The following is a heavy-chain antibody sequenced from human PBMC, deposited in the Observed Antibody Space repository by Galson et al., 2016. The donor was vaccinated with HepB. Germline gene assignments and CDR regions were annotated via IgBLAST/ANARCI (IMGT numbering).Heavy chain of an antibody. V-gene: IGHV3-15*05. CDR2: IKSEVDGVTT. CDR3: TTLSGD. Sequence: SLRLSCAASGFNFNKAWMNWVRQAPGKGLEWVGRIKSEVDGVTTNYAAPVKGRLTISRDDSQNTLYRQMNSLKIADTAGYYCTTLSGDWGQGTLVTVSS. J-gene: IGHJ4*02. CDR1: GFNFNKAW. D-gene: IGHD5-24*01.